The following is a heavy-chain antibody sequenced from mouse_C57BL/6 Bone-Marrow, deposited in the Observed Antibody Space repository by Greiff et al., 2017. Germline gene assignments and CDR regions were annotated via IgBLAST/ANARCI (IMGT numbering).Heavy chain of an antibody. CDR1: GYTFTDYY. J-gene: IGHJ3*01. CDR3: ARGPYDGYWAWFAY. Sequence: VQLQQSGPVLVKPGASVKMSCKASGYTFTDYYMNWVKQSHGKSLEWIGVINPYNGGTSYNQKFKGKATLTVDKSSSTAYMELNSLTSEDSAVYYCARGPYDGYWAWFAYWGQGTLVTVSA. V-gene: IGHV1-19*01. CDR2: INPYNGGT. D-gene: IGHD2-3*01.